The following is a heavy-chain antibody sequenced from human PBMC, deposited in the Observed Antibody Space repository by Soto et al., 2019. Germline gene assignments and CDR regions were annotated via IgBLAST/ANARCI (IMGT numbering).Heavy chain of an antibody. Sequence: EVQVVESGGGLVKPGGSLRLSCAASGFTFSNAWMSWVRQAPGKGLEWVGRIKSKTDGGTTDYAAPVKGRFTISRDNSRNTLYLQMNGLRAEDTAIYYCAKVLFGFTYGKFDYWGQGILVTVSS. J-gene: IGHJ4*02. V-gene: IGHV3-15*01. CDR3: AKVLFGFTYGKFDY. D-gene: IGHD3-3*01. CDR1: GFTFSNAW. CDR2: IKSKTDGGTT.